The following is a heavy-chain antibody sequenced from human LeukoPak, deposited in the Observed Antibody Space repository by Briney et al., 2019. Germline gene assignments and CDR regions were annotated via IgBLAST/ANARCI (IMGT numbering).Heavy chain of an antibody. Sequence: SETLSLTCTVSGGSISSGDYYWSWIRQPPGKGLEWIGYIYYSGSTNYNPSLKSRVTISVDTSKNQFSLKLSSVTAADTAVYYCARYLVALDAFDIWGQGTMVTVSS. CDR1: GGSISSGDYY. CDR3: ARYLVALDAFDI. CDR2: IYYSGST. J-gene: IGHJ3*02. D-gene: IGHD2-15*01. V-gene: IGHV4-61*08.